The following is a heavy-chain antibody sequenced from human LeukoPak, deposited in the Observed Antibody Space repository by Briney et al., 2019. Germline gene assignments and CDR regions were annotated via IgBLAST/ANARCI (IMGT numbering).Heavy chain of an antibody. V-gene: IGHV4-59*08. D-gene: IGHD3-22*01. CDR1: GGSISSYY. Sequence: SETLSLTCTVSGGSISSYYSSWIRQPPGKGLEWIGYIYYSGSTNYNPSLKSRVTISVDTSKNQFSLKLSSVTAADTAVYYCARDRAGDSSGYPYYFDYWGQGTLVTVSS. CDR3: ARDRAGDSSGYPYYFDY. CDR2: IYYSGST. J-gene: IGHJ4*02.